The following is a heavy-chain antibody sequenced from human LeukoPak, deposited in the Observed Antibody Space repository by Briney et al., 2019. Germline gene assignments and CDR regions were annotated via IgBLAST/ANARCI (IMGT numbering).Heavy chain of an antibody. Sequence: PGGSLRLSCAASGFTFSSYWMHWVRQAPGKGLVWVSRINSDGSSTSYADSVKGRFTISRDNAKNTLYLQMNSLRAEDTAVYYCARAADYDFWSGNWYFDLWGRGTLVTVSS. CDR3: ARAADYDFWSGNWYFDL. CDR1: GFTFSSYW. CDR2: INSDGSST. D-gene: IGHD3-3*01. J-gene: IGHJ2*01. V-gene: IGHV3-74*01.